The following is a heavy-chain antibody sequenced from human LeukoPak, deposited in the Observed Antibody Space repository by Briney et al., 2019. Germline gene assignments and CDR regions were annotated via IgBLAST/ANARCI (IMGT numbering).Heavy chain of an antibody. CDR2: IYSGGST. J-gene: IGHJ5*02. Sequence: GGSLRLSCAASGFTFITYSMNWVRQAPGKGLEWVSVIYSGGSTYYADSVKGRFTISRDNSKNTLYLQMNSLRAEDTAVYYCARVGDYVWSWFDPWGQGTLVTVSS. CDR3: ARVGDYVWSWFDP. D-gene: IGHD4-17*01. V-gene: IGHV3-53*01. CDR1: GFTFITYS.